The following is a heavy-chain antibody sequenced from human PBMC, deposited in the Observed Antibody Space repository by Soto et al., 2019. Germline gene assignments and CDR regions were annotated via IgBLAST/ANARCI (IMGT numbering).Heavy chain of an antibody. CDR1: GGTFSSYA. V-gene: IGHV1-69*01. D-gene: IGHD3-10*01. Sequence: QVQLVQSGAEVKKPGSSVKVSCKASGGTFSSYAISWVRQAPGQGLEWMGGIIPIFGTANYAQKFQGRVTITADESTSTAYMELSSLRSEDTAVYYCARVHRAGIGELLGPFDYWGQGTLVTVSS. CDR3: ARVHRAGIGELLGPFDY. J-gene: IGHJ4*02. CDR2: IIPIFGTA.